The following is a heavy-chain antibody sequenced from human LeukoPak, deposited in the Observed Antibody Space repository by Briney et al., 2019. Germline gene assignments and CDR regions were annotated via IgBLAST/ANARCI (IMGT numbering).Heavy chain of an antibody. J-gene: IGHJ4*02. CDR1: GFTFDDYG. D-gene: IGHD3-3*01. Sequence: GGSLRLSCAASGFTFDDYGMSWFRQAPAKGLEWVSGINWNGGSTGYADSVKGRFTISRDNAKNSLYLQMNSLRAEDTALYYCARDTPVLRFLEWLPPFDYWGQGTLVTVSS. CDR3: ARDTPVLRFLEWLPPFDY. CDR2: INWNGGST. V-gene: IGHV3-20*04.